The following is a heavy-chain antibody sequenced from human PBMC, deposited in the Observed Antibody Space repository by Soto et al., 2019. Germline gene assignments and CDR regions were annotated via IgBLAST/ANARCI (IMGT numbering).Heavy chain of an antibody. Sequence: GGSLRLSCAASGFIVSDNYMTWVRQAPGKGLEWVSDIIESGGSTYYADSVKGRFTISRDNSKSTLYLQMNSLRAEDTALYYCAKGRSYYYYYGVDVWGQGTTVTVSS. J-gene: IGHJ6*02. CDR2: IIESGGST. CDR3: AKGRSYYYYYGVDV. CDR1: GFIVSDNY. V-gene: IGHV3-23*01.